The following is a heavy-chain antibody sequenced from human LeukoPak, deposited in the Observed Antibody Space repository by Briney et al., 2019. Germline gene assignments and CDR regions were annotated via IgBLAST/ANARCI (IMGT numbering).Heavy chain of an antibody. D-gene: IGHD4-23*01. J-gene: IGHJ4*02. CDR1: GFTFSSYG. CDR2: ISYDGSNK. Sequence: GGSLRLSCAASGFTFSSYGMHWVRQAPGKGLEWVAVISYDGSNKYYADSAKGRFTISRDNSKNTLYLQMNSLRAEDTAVYYCATLGGGNSYFDYWGQGTLVTVSS. CDR3: ATLGGGNSYFDY. V-gene: IGHV3-30*03.